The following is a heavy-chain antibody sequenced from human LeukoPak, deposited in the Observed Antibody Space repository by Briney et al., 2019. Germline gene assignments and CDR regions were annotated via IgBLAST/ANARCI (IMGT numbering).Heavy chain of an antibody. D-gene: IGHD2-2*02. V-gene: IGHV4-34*01. CDR3: ARGLGYCSSTSCYRDLDYYYYGMDV. CDR2: INHSGST. Sequence: PPETLSLTCAVYGGSFSVYYWSWIRQPPGKGLEWIGEINHSGSTNYNPSLKSRVTISVDTSKNQFSLKLSSVTAADTAVYYCARGLGYCSSTSCYRDLDYYYYGMDVWGQGTTVTVSS. J-gene: IGHJ6*02. CDR1: GGSFSVYY.